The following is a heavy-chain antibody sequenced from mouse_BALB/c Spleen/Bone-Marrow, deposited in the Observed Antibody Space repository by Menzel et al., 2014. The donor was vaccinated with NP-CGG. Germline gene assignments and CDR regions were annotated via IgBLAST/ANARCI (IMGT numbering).Heavy chain of an antibody. CDR2: SRNKAKHYTT. D-gene: IGHD2-10*02. CDR3: ARDVGYGNYFVY. Sequence: EVQGVESGGGLVQPGDSLRLSCATSGFTFSDLYMEWVRQPPGKRLEWMAASRNKAKHYTTEYSASVKGRFIVSRDTSQSILYLQMNALRAEDTAIYYCARDVGYGNYFVYWGQGTLVTVSA. CDR1: GFTFSDLY. J-gene: IGHJ3*01. V-gene: IGHV7-1*02.